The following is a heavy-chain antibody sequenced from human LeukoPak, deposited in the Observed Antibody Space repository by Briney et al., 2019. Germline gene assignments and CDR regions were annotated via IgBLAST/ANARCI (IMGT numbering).Heavy chain of an antibody. CDR1: GGSISSYY. D-gene: IGHD1-26*01. J-gene: IGHJ5*02. CDR3: ARMEWELYVWFDP. CDR2: IYYGGST. V-gene: IGHV4-59*01. Sequence: SETLSLTSTVSGGSISSYYWSWIRQPPGKGLEWIGYIYYGGSTNYNPSLKSRVTISVDTSKNQFSLKLSSVTAADTAVYYCARMEWELYVWFDPWGQGTLVTVSS.